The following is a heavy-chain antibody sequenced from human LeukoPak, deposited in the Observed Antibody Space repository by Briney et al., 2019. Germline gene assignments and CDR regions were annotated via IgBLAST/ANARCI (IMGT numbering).Heavy chain of an antibody. Sequence: PGGSLRLSCEASGFTFSRYSLTWVRQAPGKGLEWVSSISSSSSYIYYADSVKGRFTISRDNAKNSLYLQMNSLRAEDTALYYCARGSTFGGVISDFWGQGTLVTVSS. CDR1: GFTFSRYS. CDR2: ISSSSSYI. J-gene: IGHJ4*02. D-gene: IGHD3-16*02. CDR3: ARGSTFGGVISDF. V-gene: IGHV3-21*01.